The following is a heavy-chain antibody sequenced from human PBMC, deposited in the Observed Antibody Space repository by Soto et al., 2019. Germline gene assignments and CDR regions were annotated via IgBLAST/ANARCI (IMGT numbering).Heavy chain of an antibody. CDR1: GGSITNYS. V-gene: IGHV4-4*08. CDR2: ISSSGTT. D-gene: IGHD2-15*01. CDR3: AGRGHTMLRGTPPYSMDV. Sequence: PSETLSLTCTVSGGSITNYSWSWIRQPPGRGLEWIGYISSSGTTTYNPSLGRRLTIFADTSRNQFSLQLASVTAADTAVYYCAGRGHTMLRGTPPYSMDVWGKGTTVTVSS. J-gene: IGHJ6*04.